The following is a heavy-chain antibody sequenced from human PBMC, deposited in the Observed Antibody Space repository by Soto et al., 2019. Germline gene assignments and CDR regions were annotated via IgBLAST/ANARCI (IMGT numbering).Heavy chain of an antibody. V-gene: IGHV3-11*01. CDR3: ARDEGQLVPADGY. CDR2: ITSSGSSI. J-gene: IGHJ4*02. CDR1: GFTFSDYY. Sequence: PGGSLRRSWAASGFTFSDYYMSWMRQAPGKGLEWVSYITSSGSSIYYADSVKGRFTISRDNAKNSLYLQMNSLRAEDTAVYYCARDEGQLVPADGYWGQGTLVTVSS. D-gene: IGHD6-6*01.